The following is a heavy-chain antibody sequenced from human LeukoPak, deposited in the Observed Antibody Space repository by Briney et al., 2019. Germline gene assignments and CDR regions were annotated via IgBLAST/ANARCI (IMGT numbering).Heavy chain of an antibody. CDR1: GYTFTGYY. CDR3: ARSGPAWQTSGYYLSEDY. CDR2: IDPNSGGT. J-gene: IGHJ4*02. V-gene: IGHV1-2*02. Sequence: ASVKVSCKASGYTFTGYYMHWVRQAPGQGLEWMGWIDPNSGGTNYAQKFQGRVTMTRDTSISTAYMELSRLRSEDTAVYYCARSGPAWQTSGYYLSEDYWGQGTLVTVSS. D-gene: IGHD3-22*01.